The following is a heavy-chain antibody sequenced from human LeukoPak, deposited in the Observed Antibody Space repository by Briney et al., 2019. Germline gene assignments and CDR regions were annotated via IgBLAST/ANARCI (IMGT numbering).Heavy chain of an antibody. CDR3: AKDGFLLWRGAFDI. V-gene: IGHV3-23*01. CDR1: GFTFSSYA. Sequence: PGGSLRLSCAASGFTFSSYARSWVRQAPGKGLEGVSAISGSGGSTYYTDSVKGRFTISRDNSKNTLWLQMNSLRAEDTAVYYCAKDGFLLWRGAFDIWGQGTMVTVSS. D-gene: IGHD2-21*01. CDR2: ISGSGGST. J-gene: IGHJ3*02.